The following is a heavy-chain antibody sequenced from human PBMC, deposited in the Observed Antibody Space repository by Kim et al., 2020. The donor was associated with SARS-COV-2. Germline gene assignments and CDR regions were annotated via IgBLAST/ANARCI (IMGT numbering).Heavy chain of an antibody. V-gene: IGHV1-69*13. CDR1: GGTFSSYA. Sequence: SVKVSCKASGGTFSSYAISWVRQAPGQGLEWMGGIIPIFGTANYAQKFQGRVTITADESTSTAYMELSSLRSEDTAVYYCAGAYCGGDCYQPLYYYYGMDVWGQGTTVTVSS. CDR2: IIPIFGTA. D-gene: IGHD2-21*02. CDR3: AGAYCGGDCYQPLYYYYGMDV. J-gene: IGHJ6*02.